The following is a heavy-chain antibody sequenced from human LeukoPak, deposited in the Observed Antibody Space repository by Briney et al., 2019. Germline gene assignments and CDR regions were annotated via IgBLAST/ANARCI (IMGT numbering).Heavy chain of an antibody. J-gene: IGHJ4*02. V-gene: IGHV4-34*01. CDR2: INHSGST. CDR3: ARAPRVAATGTLGY. D-gene: IGHD2-15*01. Sequence: PSETLSLTCAVYGGSFSGYYWSRIRQPPGKGLEWIGEINHSGSTNYNPSLKSRVTISVDTSKNQFSLKLSSVTAADTAVYYCARAPRVAATGTLGYWGQGTLVTVSS. CDR1: GGSFSGYY.